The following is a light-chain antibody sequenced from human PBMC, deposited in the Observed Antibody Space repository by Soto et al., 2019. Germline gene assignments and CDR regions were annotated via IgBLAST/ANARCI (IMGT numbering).Light chain of an antibody. V-gene: IGKV3-20*01. Sequence: EIVLTQSPGTLSLSPGERATLSCRASQSISISYLAWYQQQPGQAPRLLIYSTSTRATGIPDRFSGSGSGTDFTLTISRLEPEDFAVYYCQQYGSSTGTFGQGTKVDIK. CDR2: STS. CDR1: QSISISY. J-gene: IGKJ1*01. CDR3: QQYGSSTGT.